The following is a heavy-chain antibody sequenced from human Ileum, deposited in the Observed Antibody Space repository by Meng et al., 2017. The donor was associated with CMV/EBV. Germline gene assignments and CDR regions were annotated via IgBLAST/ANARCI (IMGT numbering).Heavy chain of an antibody. CDR2: VSPFSGNT. D-gene: IGHD3-16*01. V-gene: IGHV1-18*01. J-gene: IGHJ4*02. CDR3: ATDGEKLIPTRY. Sequence: LVQSGAEVKKPGASVKVSCKASESTLTTHGITWVRQAPGQGLEWMGWVSPFSGNTNYAQKLQGRATMTTDTSTNTAYMELRSLRSDDTAMYYCATDGEKLIPTRYWGQGTLVTVSS. CDR1: ESTLTTHG.